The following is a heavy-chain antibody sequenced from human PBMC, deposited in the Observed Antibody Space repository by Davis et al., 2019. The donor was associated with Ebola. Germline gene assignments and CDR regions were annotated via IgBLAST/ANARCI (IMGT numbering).Heavy chain of an antibody. CDR1: GFTFDDYA. CDR3: ARVNAMTGYSRFDS. D-gene: IGHD3-9*01. V-gene: IGHV3-20*01. J-gene: IGHJ5*01. CDR2: IHWNGGSS. Sequence: GESQKISCAASGFTFDDYAMTWVRQAPGKGLEWVSGIHWNGGSSGYADSVKGRFTISRDNAKNSLFLQMNSLRVEDTAFYHCARVNAMTGYSRFDSWGQGTLVTVSS.